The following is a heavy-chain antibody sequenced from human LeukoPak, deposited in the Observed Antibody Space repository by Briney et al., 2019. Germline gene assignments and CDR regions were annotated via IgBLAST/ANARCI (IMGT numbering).Heavy chain of an antibody. D-gene: IGHD1-26*01. CDR3: AKEVGKWESLHFFDY. Sequence: GGSLRLSCLTSGFTLSTNAMSWVRQAPGKGLEWISGISGSGASTYYADSVKGRFTISRDDSRNTLYLQVNSLRGDDTAVYYCAKEVGKWESLHFFDYWGQGTLVTVSS. V-gene: IGHV3-23*01. CDR2: ISGSGAST. J-gene: IGHJ4*02. CDR1: GFTLSTNA.